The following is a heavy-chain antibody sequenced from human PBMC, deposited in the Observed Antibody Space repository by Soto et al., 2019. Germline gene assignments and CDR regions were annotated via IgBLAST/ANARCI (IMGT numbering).Heavy chain of an antibody. V-gene: IGHV3-23*01. Sequence: GGSLRLSGAASGFTFSSYAMSWVRQAPGKGLEWGSAISGSGGSTYYADCVKCRLTISRGNSKNTLYLQMNSLRGEDTAVCHCATHEDSSYLWGQGTLVTVS. CDR1: GFTFSSYA. CDR3: ATHEDSSYL. CDR2: ISGSGGST. J-gene: IGHJ4*03. D-gene: IGHD3-22*01.